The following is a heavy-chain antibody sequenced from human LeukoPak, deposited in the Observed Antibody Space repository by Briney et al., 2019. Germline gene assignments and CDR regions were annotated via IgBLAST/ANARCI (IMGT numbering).Heavy chain of an antibody. CDR1: GYSTSSGYY. V-gene: IGHV4-38-2*01. CDR2: IYHSGST. D-gene: IGHD1-26*01. CDR3: ARRVVGVPYYFDY. J-gene: IGHJ4*02. Sequence: SETLSLTCAVSGYSTSSGYYWGWIRQPPGKGLEWIGSIYHSGSTYYNPSLKSRVTISVDTSKNQFSLKLSSVTAADTAVYYCARRVVGVPYYFDYWGQGTLVTVSS.